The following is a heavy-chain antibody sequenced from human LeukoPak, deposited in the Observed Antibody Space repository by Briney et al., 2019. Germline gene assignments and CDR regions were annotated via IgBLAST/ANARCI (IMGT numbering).Heavy chain of an antibody. J-gene: IGHJ4*02. CDR3: ATDLGSSSPGDY. D-gene: IGHD6-6*01. Sequence: ASVKVSCKVSGYTLTELSMHWVRQAPGKGLEWMGGFDPEDGETIYAQKFQGRVTMTEDTSTDTAYMELSSLRSEDTAVYYCATDLGSSSPGDYWGQGTLLIVSS. CDR1: GYTLTELS. CDR2: FDPEDGET. V-gene: IGHV1-24*01.